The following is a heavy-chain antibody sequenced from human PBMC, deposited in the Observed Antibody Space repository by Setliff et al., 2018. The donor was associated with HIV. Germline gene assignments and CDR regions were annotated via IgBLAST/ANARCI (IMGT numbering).Heavy chain of an antibody. V-gene: IGHV3-11*01. CDR2: ISHSGGTI. J-gene: IGHJ4*02. CDR3: ASGALLPTIDY. Sequence: SLRLSCAASGFTLSDHYMNWIRQAPGKGLEWVSYISHSGGTIKYGDSVRGRFTISRDIAKSSLYLQLDSLSVEDTAVYYCASGALLPTIDYWGRGTLVTVSS. CDR1: GFTLSDHY. D-gene: IGHD3-10*01.